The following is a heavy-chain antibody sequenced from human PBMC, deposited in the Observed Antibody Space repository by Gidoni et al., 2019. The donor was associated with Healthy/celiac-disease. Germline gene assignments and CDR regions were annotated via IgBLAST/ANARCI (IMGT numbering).Heavy chain of an antibody. Sequence: EVQLLESGGGLVQPGGSLRLSCAASGVTFSVYAMSWVRQAPGKGLEWVSAISGSGGSTYYADSVKGRFTISRDNSKNTLYLQMNSLRAEDTAVYYCAKDEGDSSGYNLPDYWGQGTLVTVSS. CDR3: AKDEGDSSGYNLPDY. V-gene: IGHV3-23*01. CDR1: GVTFSVYA. D-gene: IGHD3-22*01. J-gene: IGHJ4*02. CDR2: ISGSGGST.